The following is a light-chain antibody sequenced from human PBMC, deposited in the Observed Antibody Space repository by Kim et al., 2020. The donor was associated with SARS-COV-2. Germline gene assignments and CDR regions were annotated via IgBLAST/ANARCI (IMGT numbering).Light chain of an antibody. CDR2: HAS. V-gene: IGKV3-11*01. Sequence: SPGERATLSCKTSQSVSHSLAWYQHRPGQIPRLLVFHASNRATGVSPRFSGVGFGTDFTLTIDSLEPEDFAVYYCQHRGDRPPGTFGQGTKVDIK. CDR3: QHRGDRPPGT. J-gene: IGKJ1*01. CDR1: QSVSHS.